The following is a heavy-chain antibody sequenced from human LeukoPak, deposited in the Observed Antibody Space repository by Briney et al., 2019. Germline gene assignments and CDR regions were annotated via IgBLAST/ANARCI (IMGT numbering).Heavy chain of an antibody. Sequence: GGSVSLSCAASGFTFSSYAMRWARQAPGGGLEWVSAISGSGGRTYYADSVTGRFTISRDNSTNRLYVQMNSRRAEDTAVYYCAKDTASGSYFDYWGQGTLVTVSS. D-gene: IGHD1-26*01. CDR3: AKDTASGSYFDY. CDR1: GFTFSSYA. J-gene: IGHJ4*02. CDR2: ISGSGGRT. V-gene: IGHV3-23*01.